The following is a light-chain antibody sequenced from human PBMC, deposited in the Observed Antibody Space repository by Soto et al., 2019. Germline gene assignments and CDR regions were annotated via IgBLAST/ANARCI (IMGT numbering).Light chain of an antibody. CDR3: LLYSGGPWV. Sequence: QTVVTQEPSLTVSPGGTVTLTCASSTGAVTSGNYPNWFRQKPGQAPRPLIYSTINKHSWTPARFSGSLLGGKAALTLSGVQPEDEADYYCLLYSGGPWVFGGGTKLTVL. CDR2: STI. CDR1: TGAVTSGNY. V-gene: IGLV7-43*01. J-gene: IGLJ3*02.